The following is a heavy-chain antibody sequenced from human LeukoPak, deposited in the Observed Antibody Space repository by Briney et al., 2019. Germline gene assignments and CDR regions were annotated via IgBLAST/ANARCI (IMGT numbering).Heavy chain of an antibody. CDR3: AKSPPAGTTVTTFFDY. CDR2: ISGSGGST. Sequence: GGSLRLSCAASGFTFSSYAMSWVRQAPGKGLEWVSAISGSGGSTYYADSVKGRFTISRDNSKNTLYLQMNSLRAEDTAVYYCAKSPPAGTTVTTFFDYWGQGTLVTVSS. V-gene: IGHV3-23*01. D-gene: IGHD4-17*01. CDR1: GFTFSSYA. J-gene: IGHJ4*02.